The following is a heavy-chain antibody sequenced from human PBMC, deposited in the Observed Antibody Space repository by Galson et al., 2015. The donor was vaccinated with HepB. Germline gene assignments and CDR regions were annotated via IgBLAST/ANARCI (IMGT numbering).Heavy chain of an antibody. CDR3: AKEQNDRYCSSTTCYDYYYSYGMDV. D-gene: IGHD2-2*01. CDR1: GFTFDDYA. CDR2: ITWDGVTT. V-gene: IGHV3-43*01. J-gene: IGHJ6*02. Sequence: SLRLSCAASGFTFDDYAMHWVRQPPGKGLEWVSFITWDGVTTYYADSVKGRFTISRDNSRNSLELQMSSLRTEDTALYYCAKEQNDRYCSSTTCYDYYYSYGMDVWGQGTTVTVSS.